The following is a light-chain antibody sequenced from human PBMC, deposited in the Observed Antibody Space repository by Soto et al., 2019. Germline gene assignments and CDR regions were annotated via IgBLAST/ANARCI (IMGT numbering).Light chain of an antibody. CDR2: GAS. J-gene: IGKJ4*01. V-gene: IGKV3-15*01. CDR3: QQYNSWPLT. Sequence: EIVMPQSPATLSVSPGERATLSCRASQSVSNNLAWYQQKPGQAPRLLIYGASTRATGIRARFSGSGSGTEFTLTISSLQSEDFAVYYCQQYNSWPLTFGGGTKVAIK. CDR1: QSVSNN.